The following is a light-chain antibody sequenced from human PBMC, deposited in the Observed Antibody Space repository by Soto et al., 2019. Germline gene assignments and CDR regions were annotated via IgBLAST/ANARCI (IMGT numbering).Light chain of an antibody. V-gene: IGKV1-12*01. CDR2: AAS. CDR1: QGISSW. CDR3: QQSYSTPWT. Sequence: DIQMTQSPSSVSASVGDRVTITCRASQGISSWVAWYQQKPGKAPNLLIYAASSLQSGVPSRFSGSGSGTDFTLTISSLQPEDFATYYCQQSYSTPWTFGQGTKVDIK. J-gene: IGKJ1*01.